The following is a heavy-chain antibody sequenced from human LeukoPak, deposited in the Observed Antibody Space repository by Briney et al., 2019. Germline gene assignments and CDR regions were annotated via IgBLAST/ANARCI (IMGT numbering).Heavy chain of an antibody. CDR2: INHSGST. CDR1: GGSFSGYY. D-gene: IGHD4-11*01. CDR3: ARDPRVTTGNYMDV. V-gene: IGHV4-34*01. J-gene: IGHJ6*03. Sequence: SETLSLTCAVYGGSFSGYYWSWIRQPPGKGLEWIGEINHSGSTNYNPSLKSRVTMSVDTSKNQFSLKLSSVTAADTAVYYCARDPRVTTGNYMDVWGKGTTVTISS.